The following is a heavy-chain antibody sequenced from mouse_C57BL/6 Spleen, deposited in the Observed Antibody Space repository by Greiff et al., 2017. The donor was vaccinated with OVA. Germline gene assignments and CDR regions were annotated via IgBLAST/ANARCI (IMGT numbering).Heavy chain of an antibody. Sequence: QVQLQQSGAELVKPGASVKISCKASGYAFSSDWMNWVKQRPGKGLEWIGQIYPGDGDPNYNGKFKGKATLTADKSSSTAYMQVSSVNSEDSAVYFCEREGGDYYGSRGFDYWGQGTTLTVSS. V-gene: IGHV1-80*01. CDR2: IYPGDGDP. D-gene: IGHD1-1*01. CDR3: EREGGDYYGSRGFDY. J-gene: IGHJ2*01. CDR1: GYAFSSDW.